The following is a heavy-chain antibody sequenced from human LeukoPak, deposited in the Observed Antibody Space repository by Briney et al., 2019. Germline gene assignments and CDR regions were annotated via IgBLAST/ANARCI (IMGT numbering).Heavy chain of an antibody. CDR2: IYTSGST. D-gene: IGHD5/OR15-5a*01. CDR1: GYSISSGSYY. CDR3: ATLVSTRYCFDY. Sequence: SETLSLTCTVSGYSISSGSYYWSWIRQPAGKGLEWIGRIYTSGSTNYNPSLKSRVTMSLDTSKNQLSLKLSSVTAADTAVYFCATLVSTRYCFDYWGQGTLVTVSS. J-gene: IGHJ4*02. V-gene: IGHV4-61*02.